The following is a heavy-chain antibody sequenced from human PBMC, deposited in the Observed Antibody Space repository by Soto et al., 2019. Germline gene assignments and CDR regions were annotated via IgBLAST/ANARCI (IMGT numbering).Heavy chain of an antibody. J-gene: IGHJ4*02. V-gene: IGHV1-69*12. CDR3: ARSGGLDRDFNY. CDR2: IIPMFDTP. CDR1: GGTFSSDS. Sequence: QVQLVQSGAEVKKPGSSVKVSCKASGGTFSSDSFSWVRQAPGQGLEWMGGIIPMFDTPIYAQKFQDRVTITADESTSTAYMRLSSLRSGATAVYYCARSGGLDRDFNYWGQGSLVTVSS. D-gene: IGHD2-15*01.